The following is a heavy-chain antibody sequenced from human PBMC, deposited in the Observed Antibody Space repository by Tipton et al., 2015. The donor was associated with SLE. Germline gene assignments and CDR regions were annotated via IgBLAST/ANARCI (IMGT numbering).Heavy chain of an antibody. CDR2: LSSSGGNT. CDR3: ARRNSESGAFDM. J-gene: IGHJ3*02. V-gene: IGHV3-23*01. D-gene: IGHD3-10*01. CDR1: GFTLSSNA. Sequence: GSLRLSCAASGFTLSSNAMNWVRQAPGKGLEWVSCLSSSGGNTWYADSVKGRFTISRDNSKNTLYLQMNSLRAEDTAVYYCARRNSESGAFDMWGQGTLVTVSS.